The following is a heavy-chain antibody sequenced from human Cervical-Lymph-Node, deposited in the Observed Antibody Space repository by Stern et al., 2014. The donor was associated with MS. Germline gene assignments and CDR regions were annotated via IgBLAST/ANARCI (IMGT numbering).Heavy chain of an antibody. CDR1: GFTFSSYW. D-gene: IGHD5/OR15-5a*01. V-gene: IGHV3-74*02. J-gene: IGHJ4*02. CDR2: INSDGSTT. CDR3: ARSLSEIFDY. Sequence: VQLVESGGGLVQPGGSLRLSCEASGFTFSSYWLYWVRQAPGKGLVWVSRINSDGSTTNYADSVKGRFTISRDSAKNTLYLQMNSLRAEDTAVYYCARSLSEIFDYWGQGTLVTVSS.